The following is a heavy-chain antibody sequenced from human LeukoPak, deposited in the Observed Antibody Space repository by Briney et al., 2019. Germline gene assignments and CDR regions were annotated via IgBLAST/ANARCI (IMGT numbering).Heavy chain of an antibody. CDR3: ARGGGYYYYYYMDV. V-gene: IGHV4-38-2*02. CDR1: AYSISSGDY. CDR2: IYSDGRT. Sequence: SETLSLTCTVSAYSISSGDYWVWIRQLPGKGLEWIGCIYSDGRTYYNPSLKSRVTISVDTSKDHFSLKLSSVTAADTAVYYCARGGGYYYYYYMDVWGKGTTVTISS. J-gene: IGHJ6*03. D-gene: IGHD3-16*01.